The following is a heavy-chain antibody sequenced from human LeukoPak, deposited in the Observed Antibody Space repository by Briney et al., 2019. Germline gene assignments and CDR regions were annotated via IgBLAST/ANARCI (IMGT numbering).Heavy chain of an antibody. J-gene: IGHJ4*02. CDR1: GYSISSGYY. Sequence: PSETLSLTCTVSGYSISSGYYWGWIRQPPGKGLEWVGRIRSKTDGGTTDYAAPVKGRFTISRDDSKNTLYLQMNSLKTEDTAVYYCTPRFLEWFYWGRGTLVTVSS. CDR2: IRSKTDGGTT. V-gene: IGHV3-15*01. D-gene: IGHD3-3*01. CDR3: TPRFLEWFY.